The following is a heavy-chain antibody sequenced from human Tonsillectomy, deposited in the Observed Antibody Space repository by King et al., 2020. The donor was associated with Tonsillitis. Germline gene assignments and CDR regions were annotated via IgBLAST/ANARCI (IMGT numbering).Heavy chain of an antibody. D-gene: IGHD2/OR15-2a*01. CDR3: ARGFHALDY. V-gene: IGHV4-59*01. CDR1: GGSISSYY. J-gene: IGHJ4*02. Sequence: QLQESGPGLVKPSETLSLTCTVSGGSISSYYWTWIRQSPGKGLEWIGYIYYRGSTSYNPSLKSRVIISVDTSKKQFSLSLSSVTAADTAVYYCARGFHALDYWGQGTLVTVSS. CDR2: IYYRGST.